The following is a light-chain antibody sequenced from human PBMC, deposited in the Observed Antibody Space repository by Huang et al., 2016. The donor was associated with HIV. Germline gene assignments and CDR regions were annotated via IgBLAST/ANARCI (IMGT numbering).Light chain of an antibody. J-gene: IGKJ5*01. CDR3: QQRSNWFIT. Sequence: EIVLTQSPVTLSLSPGERATLSCRASQSISHYLAWYQQKPVQAPRLLIYDAANRATGIPARFSGSCSGTDFTLTISSLEPEDFAVYYCQQRSNWFITFGQGTRLEIK. CDR2: DAA. CDR1: QSISHY. V-gene: IGKV3-11*01.